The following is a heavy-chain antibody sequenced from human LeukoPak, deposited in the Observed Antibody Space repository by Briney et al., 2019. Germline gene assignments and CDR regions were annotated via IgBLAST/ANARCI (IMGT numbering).Heavy chain of an antibody. CDR3: ARDEEVTMVRGVMIFDY. D-gene: IGHD3-10*01. V-gene: IGHV3-33*01. CDR2: IWYDGSNK. CDR1: GFTFTSYG. J-gene: IGHJ4*02. Sequence: GGSLRLSCAASGFTFTSYGMHWVRQAPGKGLEWVAVIWYDGSNKYYVDSVKGRFTISRDNSKNTLYLQMNSLRAEDTAVYYCARDEEVTMVRGVMIFDYWGQGTLVTVSS.